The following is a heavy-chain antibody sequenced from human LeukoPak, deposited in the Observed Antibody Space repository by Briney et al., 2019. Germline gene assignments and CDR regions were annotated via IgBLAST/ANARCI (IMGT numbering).Heavy chain of an antibody. CDR2: IKQDGSEQ. V-gene: IGHV3-7*01. Sequence: GGSLRLSCGASGFSFSMFWITWVRQAPGKGLEWVANIKQDGSEQYYVDSVKGRFTISRDNPKSSLYLQMNRLRVEDTAVYYCARLAEYDYVWGSDFWGQGTLVTVSS. J-gene: IGHJ4*02. CDR3: ARLAEYDYVWGSDF. D-gene: IGHD3-16*01. CDR1: GFSFSMFW.